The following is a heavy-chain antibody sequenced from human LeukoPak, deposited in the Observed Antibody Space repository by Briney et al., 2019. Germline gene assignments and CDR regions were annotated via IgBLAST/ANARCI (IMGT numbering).Heavy chain of an antibody. CDR2: ISYDGSNK. V-gene: IGHV3-30*18. D-gene: IGHD6-19*01. J-gene: IGHJ5*02. Sequence: GGSLRLSCAASGFTFGGYGMHWVRQAPGKGLEWVSVISYDGSNKYYADSVKGRFTISRDNSKNTLYLQMNSLRAEDTAVYYCAKDTPASYGSSGFDPWGQGTLVTVSS. CDR1: GFTFGGYG. CDR3: AKDTPASYGSSGFDP.